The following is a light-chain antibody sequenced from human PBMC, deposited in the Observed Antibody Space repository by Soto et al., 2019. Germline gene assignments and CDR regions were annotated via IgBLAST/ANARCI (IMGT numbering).Light chain of an antibody. CDR3: CSYAGSYTFVV. V-gene: IGLV2-11*01. CDR2: DVS. Sequence: QSALTQPRSVSGSPGQSVTISCTGTSSDVGGYNYVSWYQQHPGKAPKLMIYDVSKRPSGVPDCFSGSKSGNTASLTISWLQAEHEADYYCCSYAGSYTFVVFGGGTKLTVL. CDR1: SSDVGGYNY. J-gene: IGLJ2*01.